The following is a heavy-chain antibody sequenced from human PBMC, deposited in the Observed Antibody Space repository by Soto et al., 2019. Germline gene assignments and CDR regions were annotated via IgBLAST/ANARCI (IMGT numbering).Heavy chain of an antibody. CDR1: GYTFTSYD. Sequence: ASVKVSCKASGYTFTSYDISWVRQAPGQGLEWMGWISGYNGKTNYAQKFQGRVTMTTDTSTTTAYMELRSLRSDDTAVYYCARLYYHGSGSFSQFDPWGQGILVTVSS. J-gene: IGHJ5*02. D-gene: IGHD3-10*01. V-gene: IGHV1-18*01. CDR2: ISGYNGKT. CDR3: ARLYYHGSGSFSQFDP.